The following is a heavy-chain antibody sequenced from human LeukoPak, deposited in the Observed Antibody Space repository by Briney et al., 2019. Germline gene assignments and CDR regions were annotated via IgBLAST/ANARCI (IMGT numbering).Heavy chain of an antibody. D-gene: IGHD1-7*01. CDR3: ARATTGTTNWFDH. CDR2: IYYSGST. Sequence: PSETLSLTCAVSGGSISSYYWSWIRQPPGKGLEWIGYIYYSGSTNYNPSLKSRVTISVDTSKNQYSLKLSSVTAADTAVYYCARATTGTTNWFDHGGQGTLVTVSS. CDR1: GGSISSYY. J-gene: IGHJ5*02. V-gene: IGHV4-59*01.